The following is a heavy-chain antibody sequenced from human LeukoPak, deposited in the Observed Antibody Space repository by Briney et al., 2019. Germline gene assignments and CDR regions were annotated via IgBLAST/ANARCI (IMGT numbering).Heavy chain of an antibody. Sequence: SETLSLTCTVSGGSISSYYWSWIRQPPGKGLEWIGYIYYSGSTKYNPSLKSRVTISVDTSKNQFSLKLSSVTAADTAVYYCARSYYYGSGSYYNSAFDIWGQGTMVTVSS. CDR3: ARSYYYGSGSYYNSAFDI. J-gene: IGHJ3*02. D-gene: IGHD3-10*01. CDR2: IYYSGST. CDR1: GGSISSYY. V-gene: IGHV4-59*01.